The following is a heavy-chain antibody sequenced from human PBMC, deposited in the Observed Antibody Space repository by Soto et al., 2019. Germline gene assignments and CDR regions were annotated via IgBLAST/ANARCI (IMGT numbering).Heavy chain of an antibody. CDR2: IYYSGNT. D-gene: IGHD1-1*01. CDR3: ARDETIGMPHY. V-gene: IGHV4-59*02. CDR1: GGSVSSDY. J-gene: IGHJ4*02. Sequence: QVQLQESGPGLVKPSETLSLTCTVSGGSVSSDYWSWIRQPPGKGLEWIGYIYYSGNTNYNPSLKSRVTSSVDTSKNQLSLKLTSVTAADTAVYYCARDETIGMPHYWGQGTLVTVSS.